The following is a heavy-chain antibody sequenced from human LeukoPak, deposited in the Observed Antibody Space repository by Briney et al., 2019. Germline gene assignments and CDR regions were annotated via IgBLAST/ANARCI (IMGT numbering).Heavy chain of an antibody. CDR1: GFTFSSYT. J-gene: IGHJ4*02. Sequence: GGSLRLSCAASGFTFSSYTMNWVRQAPGRGLEWVSCISSSSTYTLYADSTEGRFTISRDNAKNSLYLQMNSLRAEDTAVYYCARDISDDYWGQGTLVTVSS. CDR2: ISSSSTYT. D-gene: IGHD1-26*01. V-gene: IGHV3-21*01. CDR3: ARDISDDY.